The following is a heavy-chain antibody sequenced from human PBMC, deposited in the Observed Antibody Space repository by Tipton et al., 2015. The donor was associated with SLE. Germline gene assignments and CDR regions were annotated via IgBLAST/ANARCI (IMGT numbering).Heavy chain of an antibody. CDR2: IYTSGST. CDR1: GGSIRSYY. J-gene: IGHJ5*02. D-gene: IGHD6-13*01. CDR3: ARDRGSSWHNWFDP. Sequence: TLSLTCTVSGGSIRSYYWSWIRQPPGKGLEWIGYIYTSGSTNYNPSRKSRVTISVDTSKNQFSLKLRSVTAADTAVYYCARDRGSSWHNWFDPWGQGTLVTVSS. V-gene: IGHV4-4*08.